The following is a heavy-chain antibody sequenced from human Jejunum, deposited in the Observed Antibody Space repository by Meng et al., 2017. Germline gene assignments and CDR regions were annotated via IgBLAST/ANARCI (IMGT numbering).Heavy chain of an antibody. Sequence: QEQLQQAGPGRGMPQGTLSPTSPASGGSITMSNWWSWVRQPPGKGLEWIGEIFHSGRTNYNPPLKSRVTISVDKSKNQFPLKVTSVTAADTATYYCARFDISTAGRGDYWGQGILVTVFS. J-gene: IGHJ4*02. D-gene: IGHD6-13*01. CDR2: IFHSGRT. CDR3: ARFDISTAGRGDY. CDR1: GGSITMSNW. V-gene: IGHV4-4*03.